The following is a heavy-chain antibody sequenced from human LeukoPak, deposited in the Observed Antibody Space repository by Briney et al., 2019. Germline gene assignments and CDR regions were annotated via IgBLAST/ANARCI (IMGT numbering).Heavy chain of an antibody. CDR3: ARGVGYPYFDY. CDR1: GFTFSSYA. CDR2: ISGSGGST. J-gene: IGHJ4*02. V-gene: IGHV3-23*01. Sequence: GGSLRLSCAASGFTFSSYAMSWVRQAPGKGLGWVSAISGSGGSTYYADPVKGRFTISRDNSKNTLYLQMNSLRAEDTAVYYCARGVGYPYFDYWGQGTLVTVSS. D-gene: IGHD5-18*01.